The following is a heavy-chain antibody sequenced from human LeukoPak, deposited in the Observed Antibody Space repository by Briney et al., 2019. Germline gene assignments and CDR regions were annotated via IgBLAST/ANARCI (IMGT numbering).Heavy chain of an antibody. CDR3: ARPSYYYDSSGYYFDY. J-gene: IGHJ4*02. D-gene: IGHD3-22*01. V-gene: IGHV1-46*01. CDR2: INPSGGST. Sequence: ASVKVSCKASGYTFTSYYMHWVRQAPGQGLEWMGIINPSGGSTSYARKFQGRVTMTRDTSTSTVYMELSSLRSEDTAVYYCARPSYYYDSSGYYFDYWGQGTLVTVSS. CDR1: GYTFTSYY.